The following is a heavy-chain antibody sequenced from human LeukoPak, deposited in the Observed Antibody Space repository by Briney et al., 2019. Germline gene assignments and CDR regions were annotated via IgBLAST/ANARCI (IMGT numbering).Heavy chain of an antibody. Sequence: AGGSLRLSCAASGFTFSSYAMSWVRQAPGKGLEWVSAISGSGGSTYYADSVKGRFTISRDNSKNTLYLQMNSLRAEDTAVYYCAKYQSSSWYGHYYYYMDVWGKGTTVTVSS. J-gene: IGHJ6*03. V-gene: IGHV3-23*01. CDR2: ISGSGGST. CDR3: AKYQSSSWYGHYYYYMDV. CDR1: GFTFSSYA. D-gene: IGHD6-13*01.